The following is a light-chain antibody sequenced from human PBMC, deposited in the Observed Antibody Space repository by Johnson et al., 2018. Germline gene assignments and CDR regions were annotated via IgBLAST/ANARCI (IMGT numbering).Light chain of an antibody. Sequence: QSVLTQPPSVSAAPGQKVTISCSGSSSNIGNNYVSWYQQLPGTAPNLLIYENNKRHSGIPDRFSGSKSGTSATLGIIGLQTGDEADYYCGTWDSRLSAGNVFGTGTKVTVL. V-gene: IGLV1-51*02. J-gene: IGLJ1*01. CDR3: GTWDSRLSAGNV. CDR1: SSNIGNNY. CDR2: ENN.